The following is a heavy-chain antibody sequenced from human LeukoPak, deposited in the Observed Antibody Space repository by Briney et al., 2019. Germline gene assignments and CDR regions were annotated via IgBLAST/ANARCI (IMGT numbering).Heavy chain of an antibody. CDR1: GRSISSSSYY. CDR3: ARDLGSSTLFDY. D-gene: IGHD6-13*01. Sequence: SETLSLTCTVSGRSISSSSYYWGWIRQPPGKGLEWPGRIYYSRSTYYNPSLKRRVTISVDTSKNQLSLKLSSVTAADTAVYYCARDLGSSTLFDYWGQGTLVTVSS. CDR2: IYYSRST. J-gene: IGHJ4*02. V-gene: IGHV4-39*07.